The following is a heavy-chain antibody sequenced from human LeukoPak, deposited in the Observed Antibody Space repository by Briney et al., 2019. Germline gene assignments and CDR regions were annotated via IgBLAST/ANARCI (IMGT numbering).Heavy chain of an antibody. CDR1: GFTFSSYE. V-gene: IGHV3-48*03. Sequence: GGSLRLSCAASGFTFSSYEMNWVRQAPGKGLEWLSYISGTSSDTNYADSVKGRFTISRDNAKQSLYLQMSSLRADDTAVYYCVKNSGRDGGNWGQGTLVTVSS. D-gene: IGHD6-25*01. J-gene: IGHJ4*02. CDR3: VKNSGRDGGN. CDR2: ISGTSSDT.